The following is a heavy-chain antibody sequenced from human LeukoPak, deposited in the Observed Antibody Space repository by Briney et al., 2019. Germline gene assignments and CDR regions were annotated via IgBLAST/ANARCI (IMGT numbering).Heavy chain of an antibody. CDR1: GFTFSSYW. CDR3: TRVAGSGSVD. D-gene: IGHD1-26*01. V-gene: IGHV3-74*01. J-gene: IGHJ4*02. Sequence: GGSLRLSCAASGFTFSSYWMHWVRHAPGKGLVWVSRINSDASTTSYADSVKGRFTISRDNAKNTLHLQMNSLRAEDTAVYYCTRVAGSGSVDWGQGTLVTVSS. CDR2: INSDASTT.